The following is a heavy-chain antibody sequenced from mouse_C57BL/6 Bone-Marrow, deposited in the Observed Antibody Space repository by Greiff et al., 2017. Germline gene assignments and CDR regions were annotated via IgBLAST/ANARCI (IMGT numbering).Heavy chain of an antibody. Sequence: EVKLVESGGGLVKPGGSLKLSCAASGFTFSDYGMHWVRQAPEKGLEWVAYISSGSSTIYYADTVKGRFTISRDNAKNTLFLQMTSLRSEDTAMHYCARQDYSNPFAYWGQGTLVTVSA. V-gene: IGHV5-17*01. CDR2: ISSGSSTI. D-gene: IGHD2-5*01. J-gene: IGHJ3*01. CDR3: ARQDYSNPFAY. CDR1: GFTFSDYG.